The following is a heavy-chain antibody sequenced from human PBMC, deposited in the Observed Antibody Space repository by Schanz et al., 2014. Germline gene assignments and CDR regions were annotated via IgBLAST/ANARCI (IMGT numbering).Heavy chain of an antibody. CDR3: AREQIMAAAGLVDY. J-gene: IGHJ4*01. D-gene: IGHD6-13*01. Sequence: EQLVESGGGLVKPGGSLRLSCEASGFTFITYTMNWVRQAPGKGLEWVSSISGRSSHIYYADSVKGRFTISRDNAKNSLYLQMNSLRAEDTAVYYCAREQIMAAAGLVDYWGHGTLVNVSS. V-gene: IGHV3-21*04. CDR1: GFTFITYT. CDR2: ISGRSSHI.